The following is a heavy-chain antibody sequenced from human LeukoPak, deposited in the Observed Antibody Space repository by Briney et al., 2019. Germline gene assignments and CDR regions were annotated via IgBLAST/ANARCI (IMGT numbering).Heavy chain of an antibody. Sequence: SVKVSCKASGGTFSSYAISWVRQAPGQGLEWMGRIIPILGIANYAQKFQGRVTITADKSTSTAYMELSSLRSEDAAVYYCARVDIYFDYWGQGTLVTVSS. CDR1: GGTFSSYA. D-gene: IGHD5-12*01. V-gene: IGHV1-69*04. CDR2: IIPILGIA. J-gene: IGHJ4*02. CDR3: ARVDIYFDY.